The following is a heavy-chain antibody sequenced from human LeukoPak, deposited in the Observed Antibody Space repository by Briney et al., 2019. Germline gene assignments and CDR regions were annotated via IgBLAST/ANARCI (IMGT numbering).Heavy chain of an antibody. D-gene: IGHD4-17*01. Sequence: SETLSLTCTVCGGFISSYYWSWIGQPAGKGLEWIGRIYTSGSTNYNPSLKSRVTMSVDTSKNQYSLKLSSVAAADTAVYYCARGGYGDYREFDYWGQGTLVTVSS. CDR1: GGFISSYY. V-gene: IGHV4-4*07. J-gene: IGHJ4*02. CDR3: ARGGYGDYREFDY. CDR2: IYTSGST.